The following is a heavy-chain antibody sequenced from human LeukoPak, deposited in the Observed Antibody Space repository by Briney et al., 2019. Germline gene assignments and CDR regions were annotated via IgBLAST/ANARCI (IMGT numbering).Heavy chain of an antibody. Sequence: GGYLRLSCAASGFTFSSYWMNWVRQAPGKGLEWVANIKKDGSERYYVDSVKGRFTISRDNTKKSLYLQMNTLRAEDTAVYYCARDLAGPPQEAFEIWGEGTMFSVSS. J-gene: IGHJ3*02. CDR3: ARDLAGPPQEAFEI. CDR2: IKKDGSER. CDR1: GFTFSSYW. V-gene: IGHV3-7*01.